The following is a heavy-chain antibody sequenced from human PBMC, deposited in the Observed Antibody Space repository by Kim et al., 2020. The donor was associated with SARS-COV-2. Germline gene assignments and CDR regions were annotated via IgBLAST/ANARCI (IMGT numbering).Heavy chain of an antibody. CDR2: ISYDGSNK. D-gene: IGHD2-2*03. J-gene: IGHJ6*02. Sequence: GGSLRLSCAASGFTFSSYGMHWVRQAPGKGLEWVAVISYDGSNKYYADSVKGRFTISRDNSKNTLYLQMNSLRAEDTAVFYCARDFGYCSSTSCFMHHFYYYGMDVWGQGTTVTVSS. V-gene: IGHV3-33*05. CDR3: ARDFGYCSSTSCFMHHFYYYGMDV. CDR1: GFTFSSYG.